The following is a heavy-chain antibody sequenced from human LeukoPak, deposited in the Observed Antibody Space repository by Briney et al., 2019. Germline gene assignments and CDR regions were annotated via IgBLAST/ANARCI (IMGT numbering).Heavy chain of an antibody. V-gene: IGHV4-4*07. Sequence: SETLSLTCTVSGGSISSYHWSWIRQPAGKGLEWIGRIYTSGSTNYNPSLKSRVTMSVDTSKNQFSLKLSSVTAADTAVYYCAREPNYDILTGSYYFDYWGQGTLVTVSS. J-gene: IGHJ4*02. CDR3: AREPNYDILTGSYYFDY. CDR1: GGSISSYH. CDR2: IYTSGST. D-gene: IGHD3-9*01.